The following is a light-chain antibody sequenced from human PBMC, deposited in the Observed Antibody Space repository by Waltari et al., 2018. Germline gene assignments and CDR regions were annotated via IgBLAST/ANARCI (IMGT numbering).Light chain of an antibody. CDR2: QST. V-gene: IGLV3-1*01. Sequence: SYELTQPPSVSVSPGQTASITCSGHTMGAKFACWYQQKPGQSPVLVIYQSTKRPSGIPERFPGSNSGNTATLTISGTQAMDEADYYCQAWDTITGGVFGGGTKLTVL. CDR1: TMGAKF. CDR3: QAWDTITGGV. J-gene: IGLJ2*01.